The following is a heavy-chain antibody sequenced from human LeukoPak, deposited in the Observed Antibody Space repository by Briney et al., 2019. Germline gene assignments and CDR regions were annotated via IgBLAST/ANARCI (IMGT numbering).Heavy chain of an antibody. CDR2: IYYSGST. J-gene: IGHJ5*02. D-gene: IGHD6-13*01. CDR1: GFIVSSNYM. CDR3: ARDPTAAGKGAWFDP. Sequence: GSLRLSCAASGFIVSSNYMSWVRQAPGKGLEWIGSIYYSGSTYYNPSLKSRVTISVDTSKNQFSLKLSSVAAADTAVYYCARDPTAAGKGAWFDPWGQGTLVTVSS. V-gene: IGHV4-39*02.